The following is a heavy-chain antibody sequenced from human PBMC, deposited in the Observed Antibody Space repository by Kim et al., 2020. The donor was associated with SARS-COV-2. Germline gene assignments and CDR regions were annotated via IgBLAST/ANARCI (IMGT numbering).Heavy chain of an antibody. CDR1: GGSISSGSYY. D-gene: IGHD3-22*01. J-gene: IGHJ4*02. V-gene: IGHV4-61*02. CDR3: ARFYYGPYYYDSSGYDF. CDR2: IYTSGST. Sequence: SETLSLTCTVSGGSISSGSYYWSWIRQPAGKGLEWIGRIYTSGSTNYKPSLKSRVTISVDTSKNQFSLKLSSVTAADTAVYYCARFYYGPYYYDSSGYDFWGQGTLVTVSS.